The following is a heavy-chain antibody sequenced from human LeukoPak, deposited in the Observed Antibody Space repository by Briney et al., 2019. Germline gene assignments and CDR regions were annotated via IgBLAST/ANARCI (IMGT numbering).Heavy chain of an antibody. V-gene: IGHV4-39*07. D-gene: IGHD6-19*01. Sequence: PSETLSLTCTVSGGSISSSSYYWGWIRQPPGKGLEWIGSIYYSGSTYYNPSLKSRVTISVDTSKNQFSLKLSSVTAADTAVYYCARDPSGWYLYWGQGTLVTVSS. J-gene: IGHJ4*02. CDR2: IYYSGST. CDR3: ARDPSGWYLY. CDR1: GGSISSSSYY.